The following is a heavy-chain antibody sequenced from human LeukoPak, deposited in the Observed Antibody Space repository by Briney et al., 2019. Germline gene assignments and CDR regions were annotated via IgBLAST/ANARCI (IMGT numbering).Heavy chain of an antibody. CDR3: ARGYDYGVYYYYYMDV. V-gene: IGHV1-2*02. D-gene: IGHD4-17*01. Sequence: AASVKVSCKASGYTFTGYYMHWVRQAPGQGLEWMGWINPNSGGTNYAQKFRGRVTMTRDTSISTAYMELSRLRSDDTAVYYCARGYDYGVYYYYYMDVWGKGTTVTVSS. J-gene: IGHJ6*03. CDR1: GYTFTGYY. CDR2: INPNSGGT.